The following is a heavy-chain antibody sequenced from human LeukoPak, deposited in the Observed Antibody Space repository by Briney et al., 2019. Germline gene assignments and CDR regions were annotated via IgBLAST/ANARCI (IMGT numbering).Heavy chain of an antibody. V-gene: IGHV4-59*01. Sequence: SSETLSLTCTVSGGSISSYYWGWIRQPPGKGLEWIGYIYYSGSTNYNPSLKSRVTISVDTSKNQFSLKLSSVTAADTAVYYCARGPHYYDSSGPWGYWGQGTLVTVSS. J-gene: IGHJ4*02. CDR2: IYYSGST. CDR3: ARGPHYYDSSGPWGY. D-gene: IGHD3-22*01. CDR1: GGSISSYY.